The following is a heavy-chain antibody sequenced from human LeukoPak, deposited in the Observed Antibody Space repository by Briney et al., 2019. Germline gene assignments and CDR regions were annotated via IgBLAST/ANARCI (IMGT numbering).Heavy chain of an antibody. V-gene: IGHV1-69*04. CDR3: ARIFQQLTGGSST. J-gene: IGHJ4*02. CDR2: IIPILGIA. Sequence: ASVKVSCKASGGTFSSYAISWVRQAPGQGLEWMGRIIPILGIANYAQRFQGRVTITAVKSTSTAYMELSSLRSEDTAVYYCARIFQQLTGGSSTWGQGTLVTVSS. D-gene: IGHD2-2*01. CDR1: GGTFSSYA.